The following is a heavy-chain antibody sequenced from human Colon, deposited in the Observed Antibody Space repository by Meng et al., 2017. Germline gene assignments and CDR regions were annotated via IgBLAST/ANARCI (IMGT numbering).Heavy chain of an antibody. J-gene: IGHJ4*02. Sequence: QVQLRESGPGLVKPSENLSLTCAVSGDSITNYNGWSWVRQPPGKGLEWIGEIPHSGSSAYNPSLKSRVTMSIDKSKNQFSLTLTSVTAADTAVYYCTRGSGGSVWGQGTLVTVSS. CDR1: GDSITNYNG. V-gene: IGHV4-4*02. D-gene: IGHD3-10*01. CDR3: TRGSGGSV. CDR2: IPHSGSS.